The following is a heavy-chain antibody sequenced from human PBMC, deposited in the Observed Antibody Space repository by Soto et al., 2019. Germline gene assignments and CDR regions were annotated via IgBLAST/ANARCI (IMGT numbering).Heavy chain of an antibody. Sequence: EVQLVESGGGLVQPGGSLRLSCAASGFTFSSYWMHWVRQAPGKGLVWVSHVNSDGSYTSYADSVKGRFTISRDNAKDTLYLQMNSLRAEDTALYYCARGDRCSGGTCYSVGYYGMDVW. V-gene: IGHV3-74*01. CDR1: GFTFSSYW. CDR3: ARGDRCSGGTCYSVGYYGMDV. CDR2: VNSDGSYT. D-gene: IGHD2-15*01. J-gene: IGHJ6*01.